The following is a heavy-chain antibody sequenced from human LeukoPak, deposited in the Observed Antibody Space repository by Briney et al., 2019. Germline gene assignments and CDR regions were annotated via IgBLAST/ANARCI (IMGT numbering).Heavy chain of an antibody. J-gene: IGHJ4*02. CDR3: ARGPPHGYYDSRGNFDY. Sequence: SETLSLTCAVYGGSFSGYYWSWIRQPPGKGLEWIGEINHSGSTNYNPSLKSRVTISVDTSKNEFSLKLSSVTAADTAVYYCARGPPHGYYDSRGNFDYWGQGILVTVSS. D-gene: IGHD3-22*01. CDR2: INHSGST. V-gene: IGHV4-34*01. CDR1: GGSFSGYY.